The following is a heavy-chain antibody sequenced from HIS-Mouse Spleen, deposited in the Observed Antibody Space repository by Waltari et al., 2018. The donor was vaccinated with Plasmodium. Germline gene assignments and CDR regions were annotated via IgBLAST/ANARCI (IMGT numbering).Heavy chain of an antibody. V-gene: IGHV4-39*01. CDR1: GGSISSSSYY. Sequence: QLQLQESGPGLVKPSETLSLTCTVSGGSISSSSYYWGWIRQPPGKGLEWIGSIYYSGSTYYNPSLKSRVTISVDTSKNQFSLKLSSVTAADTAVYYCARPNYYDSSGFDYWGQGTLVTVSS. J-gene: IGHJ4*02. D-gene: IGHD3-22*01. CDR3: ARPNYYDSSGFDY. CDR2: IYYSGST.